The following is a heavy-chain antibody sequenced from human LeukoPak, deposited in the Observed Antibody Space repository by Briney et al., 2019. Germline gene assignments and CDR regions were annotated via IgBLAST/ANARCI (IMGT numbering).Heavy chain of an antibody. CDR3: ARAAGYCSSTSCYTHFDY. J-gene: IGHJ4*02. CDR2: INHSGST. CDR1: GGSFSGYY. V-gene: IGHV4-34*01. Sequence: SSETLSLTCAVYGGSFSGYYWSWIRQPPGKGLEWIGEINHSGSTNYNPSLKSRVTISVDTSKNQFSLKLSSVTAADTAVYYCARAAGYCSSTSCYTHFDYWGQGTLVTVSS. D-gene: IGHD2-2*02.